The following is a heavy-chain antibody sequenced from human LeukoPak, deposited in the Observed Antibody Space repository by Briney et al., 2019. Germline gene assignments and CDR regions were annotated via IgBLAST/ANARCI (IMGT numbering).Heavy chain of an antibody. CDR1: GGSISSYY. V-gene: IGHV4-59*01. D-gene: IGHD6-19*01. J-gene: IGHJ5*02. CDR3: ARTRGAVAGWFDP. Sequence: SSETLSLTCTVSGGSISSYYWSWIRQPPGKGLEWIGCIYYSGSTNYNPSLKSRVTISVDTSKNQFSLKLSSVTAADTAVYYCARTRGAVAGWFDPWGQGTLVTVSS. CDR2: IYYSGST.